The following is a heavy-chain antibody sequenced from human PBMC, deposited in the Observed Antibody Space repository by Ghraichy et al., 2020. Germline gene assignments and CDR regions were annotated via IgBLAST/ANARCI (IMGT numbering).Heavy chain of an antibody. CDR3: VRDRPYSSGRDAYDI. D-gene: IGHD6-19*01. CDR2: ISAFNGYT. V-gene: IGHV1-18*04. Sequence: ASVKVSCKASGYSFTNYGISWVRQAPGQGPEWMGWISAFNGYTNYAQKFKGRVSMTIDKTAATAYMDLRSLRTDDTALYYCVRDRPYSSGRDAYDIWGQGTMVTV. CDR1: GYSFTNYG. J-gene: IGHJ3*02.